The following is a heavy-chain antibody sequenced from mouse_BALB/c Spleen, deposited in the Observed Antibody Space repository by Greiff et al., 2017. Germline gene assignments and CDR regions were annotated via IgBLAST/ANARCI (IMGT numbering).Heavy chain of an antibody. Sequence: VQLQQSGPELVKPGASVKISCKASGYAFSSSWMNWVKQRPGQGLEWIGRIYPGDGDTNYTGKFKGKATLTADKSSSTAYMQLSSLTSVDSAVYVCARGNGKWAMDYWGQGTSVTVAS. D-gene: IGHD2-1*01. V-gene: IGHV1-82*01. J-gene: IGHJ4*01. CDR2: IYPGDGDT. CDR1: GYAFSSSW. CDR3: ARGNGKWAMDY.